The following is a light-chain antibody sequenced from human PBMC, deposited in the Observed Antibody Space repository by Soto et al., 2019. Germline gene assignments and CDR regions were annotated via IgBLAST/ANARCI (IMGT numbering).Light chain of an antibody. Sequence: EIVLTQSPGTLSLSPGERATLSCRASQSVSSYLAWYQQKPGQAPRLLIYGARSRATGVPDRFSGSGTGTDFTLTISSLQAEDFAVYYCQQYNTWTSITFGQGTRLEIK. CDR2: GAR. V-gene: IGKV3-15*01. CDR3: QQYNTWTSIT. CDR1: QSVSSY. J-gene: IGKJ5*01.